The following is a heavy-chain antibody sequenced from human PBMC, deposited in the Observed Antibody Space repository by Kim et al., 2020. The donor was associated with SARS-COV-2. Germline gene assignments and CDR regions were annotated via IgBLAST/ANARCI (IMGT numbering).Heavy chain of an antibody. D-gene: IGHD3-22*01. V-gene: IGHV3-33*05. CDR3: ARGDDYDSSGYYSDAFDI. Sequence: GGSLRLSCAASGFTFSSYGMHWVRQAPGKGLEWVAVISYDGSNKYYAYSVKGRFTISRDNSKNTLYLQMNSLRAEDTAVYYCARGDDYDSSGYYSDAFDIWGQGTMVTVSS. CDR2: ISYDGSNK. J-gene: IGHJ3*02. CDR1: GFTFSSYG.